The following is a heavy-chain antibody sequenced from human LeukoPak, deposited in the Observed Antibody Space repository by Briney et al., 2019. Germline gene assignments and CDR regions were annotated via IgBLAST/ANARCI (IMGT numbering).Heavy chain of an antibody. CDR2: IYYSGST. CDR3: ATNYYASGSLDY. D-gene: IGHD3-10*01. CDR1: GGSISSYY. V-gene: IGHV4-59*08. Sequence: PSETLSLTCTVPGGSISSYYWSWIWQPPGKGLEWIGYIYYSGSTNYNPSLKSRVTISVDTSKNQFSLKLSSVTAADTAVYYCATNYYASGSLDYWGQGNLVTVSS. J-gene: IGHJ4*02.